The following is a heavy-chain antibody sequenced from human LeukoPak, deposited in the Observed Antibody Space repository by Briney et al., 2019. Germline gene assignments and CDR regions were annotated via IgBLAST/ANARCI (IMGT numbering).Heavy chain of an antibody. CDR2: IYYSGST. CDR3: ARDQDYGDTLAFAFDI. J-gene: IGHJ3*02. D-gene: IGHD4-17*01. CDR1: GGSISSYY. V-gene: IGHV4-59*01. Sequence: PSETLSLTCTVSGGSISSYYWSWIRQPPGKGLEWIGYIYYSGSTNYNPSLKSRVTISVDTSKNQFSLKLSSVTAADTAVYYCARDQDYGDTLAFAFDIWGQGTMVTVSS.